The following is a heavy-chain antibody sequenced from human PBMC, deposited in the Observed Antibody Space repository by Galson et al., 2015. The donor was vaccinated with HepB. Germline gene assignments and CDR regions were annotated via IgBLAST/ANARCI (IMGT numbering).Heavy chain of an antibody. J-gene: IGHJ6*02. CDR2: ISAYNGNT. V-gene: IGHV1-18*01. D-gene: IGHD2-15*01. Sequence: SVKVSCKASGYAFTSYGISWVRQAPGQGLEWMGWISAYNGNTNYAQKLQGRVTMTTDTSTSTAYMELRSLRSDDTAVYYCARGPSYSSNYYGMDVWGQGTTVTVSS. CDR3: ARGPSYSSNYYGMDV. CDR1: GYAFTSYG.